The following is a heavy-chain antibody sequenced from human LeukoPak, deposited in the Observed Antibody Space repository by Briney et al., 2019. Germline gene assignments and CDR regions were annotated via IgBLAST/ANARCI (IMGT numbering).Heavy chain of an antibody. D-gene: IGHD6-6*01. CDR1: GGSISSYY. CDR2: IDYSGST. CDR3: ARSGGSSPNSYYYYYYYMDV. Sequence: SETLSLTCTVSGGSISSYYWSWIRQPPGKGLEWIGYIDYSGSTNYNPSLKSRVTISVDTSKNQFSLKLSSVTAADTAVYYCARSGGSSPNSYYYYYYYMDVWGKGTTVTVSS. V-gene: IGHV4-59*01. J-gene: IGHJ6*03.